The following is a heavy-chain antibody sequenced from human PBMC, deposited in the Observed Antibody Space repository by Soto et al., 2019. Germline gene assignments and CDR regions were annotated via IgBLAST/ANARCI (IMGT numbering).Heavy chain of an antibody. CDR1: GGSISSGDYY. CDR3: ARGSYQLLQNWLDP. J-gene: IGHJ5*02. V-gene: IGHV4-30-4*01. Sequence: SETLSLTCTVSGGSISSGDYYWVWNPPPPGKGLEWIRYIDYSGSTYNNPSLKSRVNISVDTSKNQFSLKLSSVTAADTAVYYCARGSYQLLQNWLDPWGQGTLVTVSS. CDR2: IDYSGST. D-gene: IGHD2-2*01.